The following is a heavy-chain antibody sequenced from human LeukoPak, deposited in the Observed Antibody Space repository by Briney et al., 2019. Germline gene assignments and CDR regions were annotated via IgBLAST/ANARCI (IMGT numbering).Heavy chain of an antibody. D-gene: IGHD3-9*01. CDR2: VSAYDANT. CDR1: GYTFTNSG. V-gene: IGHV1-18*01. Sequence: ASVKVSCKASGYTFTNSGISWVRQAPGQGLEWMGWVSAYDANTNYAQNLQGRLTMTTDRSTSTAYMELRSLRSDDTAMYYCARSFARDSDILTGHYIGDYWGQGTLVTVSS. J-gene: IGHJ4*02. CDR3: ARSFARDSDILTGHYIGDY.